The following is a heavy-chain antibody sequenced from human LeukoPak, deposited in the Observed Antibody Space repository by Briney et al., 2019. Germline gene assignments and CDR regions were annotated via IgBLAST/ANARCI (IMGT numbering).Heavy chain of an antibody. CDR3: ASASGGPTKFDY. Sequence: PGGSLRLSCAASGFTFNSYAMSWVRQAPGRGLEWVSVISSSGDSAFYTNPVKGRFTISRDNSKNTLYLQMNSLRAEDTAVYYCASASGGPTKFDYWGQGTLVTVSS. J-gene: IGHJ4*02. CDR2: ISSSGDSA. V-gene: IGHV3-23*01. D-gene: IGHD3-16*01. CDR1: GFTFNSYA.